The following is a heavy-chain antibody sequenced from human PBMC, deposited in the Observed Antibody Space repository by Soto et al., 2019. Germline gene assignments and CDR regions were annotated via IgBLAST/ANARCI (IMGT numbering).Heavy chain of an antibody. J-gene: IGHJ4*02. V-gene: IGHV1-69*01. D-gene: IGHD2-2*01. CDR3: ARGVVPAANEEYYFDY. CDR1: EDTFSSYA. CDR2: IIPIFGTA. Sequence: QVQLVQSGAEVKKPGSSGKVSCKASEDTFSSYAISWVRQAPGQGLEWMGGIIPIFGTANYAQKFQGRVTITADESTSTAYMDLSSLRSEDTAVYYCARGVVPAANEEYYFDYWGQGTLVTVSS.